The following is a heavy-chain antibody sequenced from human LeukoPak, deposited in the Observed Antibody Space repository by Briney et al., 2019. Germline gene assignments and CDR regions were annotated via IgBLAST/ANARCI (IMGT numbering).Heavy chain of an antibody. D-gene: IGHD3-9*01. CDR2: ISSSSSTI. J-gene: IGHJ5*02. Sequence: GGSLRLSCAASGFTFSSYSMNWVRQAPGKGLEWVSYISSSSSTIYYADSVKGRFTISRDNAENSLYLQMNSLRDEDTAVYYCARGNFDWVINWFDPWGQGTLVTVSS. V-gene: IGHV3-48*02. CDR3: ARGNFDWVINWFDP. CDR1: GFTFSSYS.